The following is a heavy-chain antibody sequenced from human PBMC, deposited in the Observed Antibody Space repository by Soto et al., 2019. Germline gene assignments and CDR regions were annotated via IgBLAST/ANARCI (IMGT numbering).Heavy chain of an antibody. V-gene: IGHV4-4*02. CDR2: IYHSGST. J-gene: IGHJ3*02. CDR3: ARSIAQLVRKDAFDI. Sequence: QVQLQESGPGLVKPSGTLSLTCAVSGGSISSSNWWSWVRQPPGKGLEWIGEIYHSGSTNYNPSLTSRVTISVDKSKNQFSLKLSSVTAADTAVYYCARSIAQLVRKDAFDIWGQGTMVTVSS. CDR1: GGSISSSNW. D-gene: IGHD6-6*01.